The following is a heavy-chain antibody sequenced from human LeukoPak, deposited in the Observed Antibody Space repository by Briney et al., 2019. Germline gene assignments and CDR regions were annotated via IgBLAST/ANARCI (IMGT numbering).Heavy chain of an antibody. J-gene: IGHJ5*02. V-gene: IGHV1-3*01. CDR1: GYTFTSYA. CDR2: INAGNGNT. CDR3: ARDRYCSGGSCLRSWFDP. Sequence: ASVKVSCKASGYTFTSYAKHWVRQAPGQRLEWMGWINAGNGNTKYSQKFQGRVTITRDTSASTAYMELSSLRSEDTAVYYCARDRYCSGGSCLRSWFDPWGQGTLVTVSS. D-gene: IGHD2-15*01.